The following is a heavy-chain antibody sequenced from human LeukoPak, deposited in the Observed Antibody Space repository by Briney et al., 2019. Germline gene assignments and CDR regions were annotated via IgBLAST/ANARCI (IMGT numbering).Heavy chain of an antibody. CDR2: ISRSSSYI. J-gene: IGHJ3*02. D-gene: IGHD3-22*01. V-gene: IGHV3-21*01. Sequence: GRSLRLSCAASGFTFSSYSMYWVHQAPGKGLEWVSSISRSSSYIYYADSVKGRLTISRDDAKNSLYLQMNSLRAEDTAVYYCARDSPVHYYDSSGYPGPHDAFDIWGQGTMVTVSS. CDR3: ARDSPVHYYDSSGYPGPHDAFDI. CDR1: GFTFSSYS.